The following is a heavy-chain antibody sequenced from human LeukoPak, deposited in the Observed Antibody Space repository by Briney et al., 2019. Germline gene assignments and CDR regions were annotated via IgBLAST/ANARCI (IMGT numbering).Heavy chain of an antibody. D-gene: IGHD3-16*02. CDR2: IYYSGST. CDR3: AAVTDDAFDI. J-gene: IGHJ3*02. CDR1: GGSISSYY. V-gene: IGHV4-59*01. Sequence: SETLSLTCTVSGGSISSYYWSRIRQPPEKGLEWIGYIYYSGSTNYNPSLKSRVTISVDTSKNQFSLKLSSVTAADTAVYYCAAVTDDAFDIWGQGTMVTVSS.